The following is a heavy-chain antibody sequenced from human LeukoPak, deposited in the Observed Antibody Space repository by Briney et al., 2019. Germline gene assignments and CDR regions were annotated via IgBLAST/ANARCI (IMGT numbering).Heavy chain of an antibody. V-gene: IGHV1-58*02. CDR3: AADYSYYDSSGPMGY. Sequence: SVKVSCKASGFTFTSSAMQWVRQARGQRLEWIGWIVVGSGNTNYAQKFQEGVTITRDMSTSTAYMELSSLRSEDTAVYYCAADYSYYDSSGPMGYWGQGTLVTVSS. CDR2: IVVGSGNT. D-gene: IGHD3-22*01. CDR1: GFTFTSSA. J-gene: IGHJ4*02.